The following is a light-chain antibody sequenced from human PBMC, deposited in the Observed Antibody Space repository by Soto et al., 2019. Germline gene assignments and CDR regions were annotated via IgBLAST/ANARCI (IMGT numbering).Light chain of an antibody. Sequence: QSALTQPASVSGSPGQSITISCTGTSSDIIGGYNYVSWYQHHPGKAPKLMISEVRNRPSGVSNRFSGSKSGNTASLTISGLQAEDEADDYCSSYTSSSTVVFGGGTKLTVL. CDR2: EVR. CDR3: SSYTSSSTVV. V-gene: IGLV2-14*01. J-gene: IGLJ2*01. CDR1: SSDIIGGYNY.